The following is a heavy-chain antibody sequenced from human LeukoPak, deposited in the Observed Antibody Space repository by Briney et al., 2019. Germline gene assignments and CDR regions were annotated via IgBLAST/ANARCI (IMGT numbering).Heavy chain of an antibody. V-gene: IGHV3-33*01. D-gene: IGHD1-14*01. CDR2: IWYDGSNK. J-gene: IGHJ4*02. CDR3: ARDDRQVFDY. CDR1: GFTFSNYG. Sequence: PGGSLRLSCAASGFTFSNYGIHWVRQAPGKGLEWVAVIWYDGSNKYYADSVKGRFTISRDNSKNTLYLQMNSLRAEDTAVYYCARDDRQVFDYWGQGTLVTVSS.